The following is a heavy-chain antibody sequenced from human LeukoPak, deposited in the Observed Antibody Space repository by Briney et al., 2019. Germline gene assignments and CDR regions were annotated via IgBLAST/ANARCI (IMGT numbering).Heavy chain of an antibody. Sequence: GGSLRLSCAASGFTFSSYGMSWVRQAPGKGLEWVSAISGSGGSTYYADSVKGRFTISRDNSKNTLYLQMNSLRAEDTAVYYCARSGYSYGYFDYWGQGTLVTVSS. CDR1: GFTFSSYG. CDR3: ARSGYSYGYFDY. CDR2: ISGSGGST. V-gene: IGHV3-23*01. D-gene: IGHD5-18*01. J-gene: IGHJ4*02.